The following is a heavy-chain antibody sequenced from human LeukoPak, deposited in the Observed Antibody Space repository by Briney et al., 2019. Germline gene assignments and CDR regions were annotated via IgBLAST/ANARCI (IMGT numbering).Heavy chain of an antibody. CDR2: ISYDGSLK. CDR3: AREPRTTVTTDY. Sequence: GRSLRLSCAASGFTFSSFGMHWVRQAPGKGLEWVAVISYDGSLKHYLDSVKGRFTISRDNSRNTLYLQMDSLRVEDTAVYYCAREPRTTVTTDYWGQGTLVTVSS. V-gene: IGHV3-30*03. CDR1: GFTFSSFG. D-gene: IGHD4-17*01. J-gene: IGHJ4*02.